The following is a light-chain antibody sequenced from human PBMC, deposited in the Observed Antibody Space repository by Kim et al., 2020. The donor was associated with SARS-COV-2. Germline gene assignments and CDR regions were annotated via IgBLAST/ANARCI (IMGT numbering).Light chain of an antibody. CDR1: RSDVCTYNY. CDR3: NSYATNSTWI. CDR2: YVS. Sequence: GQSINIYCTGSRSDVCTYNYASWYQQHPGKAPKLIIFYVSDRPSGVYNRFSGSKSGNAASLTISGLQPEDEADYYCNSYATNSTWIFGGGTKVTVL. V-gene: IGLV2-14*03. J-gene: IGLJ2*01.